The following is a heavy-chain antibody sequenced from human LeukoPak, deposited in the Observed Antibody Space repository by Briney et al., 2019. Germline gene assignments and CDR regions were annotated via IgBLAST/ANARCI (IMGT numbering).Heavy chain of an antibody. V-gene: IGHV5-51*01. Sequence: GESLQISCKGSGYSFTNYWIARMRQMPGKDLEWMGIIYPGDSNTRYNPSFQGQVSISADKSISTAYLQWSSLEASDTAMYYCARQPPGLFATDYWGQGTLVTVSS. CDR1: GYSFTNYW. CDR3: ARQPPGLFATDY. J-gene: IGHJ4*02. CDR2: IYPGDSNT.